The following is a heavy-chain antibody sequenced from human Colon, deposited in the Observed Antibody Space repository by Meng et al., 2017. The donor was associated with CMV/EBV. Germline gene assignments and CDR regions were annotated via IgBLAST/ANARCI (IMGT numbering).Heavy chain of an antibody. V-gene: IGHV3-66*02. J-gene: IGHJ4*02. CDR1: GVILSSMY. Sequence: GGPLRLSCAASGVILSSMYMNWVRQTPGKGLEWVALLYSGNTTKYADSVTGRFTISRDSSKNTLYLQMNNVRPEDTAIYYCARGRRYCTSDSCYIFDSWGQGTLVTVSS. CDR3: ARGRRYCTSDSCYIFDS. CDR2: LYSGNTT. D-gene: IGHD2-2*02.